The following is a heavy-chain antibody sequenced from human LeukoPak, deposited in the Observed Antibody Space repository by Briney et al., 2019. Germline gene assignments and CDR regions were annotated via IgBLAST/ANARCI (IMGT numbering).Heavy chain of an antibody. Sequence: SETLSLTCTVSGGSISSHYWSWIRQPPGKGLEWIGYIYYSGSTNYNPSLKSRVTISVDTSKNQFSLKLSSVTAADTAVYCCARLYYDFWSGYFDYWGQGTLVTVSS. CDR2: IYYSGST. V-gene: IGHV4-59*11. CDR3: ARLYYDFWSGYFDY. J-gene: IGHJ4*02. D-gene: IGHD3-3*01. CDR1: GGSISSHY.